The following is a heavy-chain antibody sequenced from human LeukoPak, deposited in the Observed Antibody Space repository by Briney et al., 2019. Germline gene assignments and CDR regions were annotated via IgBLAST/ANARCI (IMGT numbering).Heavy chain of an antibody. CDR1: GYIFTTYW. V-gene: IGHV5-51*01. Sequence: GESLKISCKGSGYIFTTYWIGWVRQMPGKGLKLMGIIYPGDSDTRYSPSFQGQVTISVDKSINTAYLQWSSLKASDTAMYYCARHRYFQLWGQGTLVTVSS. J-gene: IGHJ1*01. CDR3: ARHRYFQL. CDR2: IYPGDSDT.